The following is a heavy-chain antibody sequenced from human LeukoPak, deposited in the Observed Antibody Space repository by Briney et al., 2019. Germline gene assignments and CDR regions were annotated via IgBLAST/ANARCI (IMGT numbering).Heavy chain of an antibody. V-gene: IGHV3-23*01. CDR1: GSTFSSYD. CDR2: IHGSGGST. CDR3: AKGDTAMVTPVDY. D-gene: IGHD5-18*01. J-gene: IGHJ4*02. Sequence: GGSLRLSCAASGSTFSSYDMNWVRQAPGKGLEWVSTIHGSGGSTYYADSVKGRFTISRDNSKNTLYLQMNSLRAEDTAVYYCAKGDTAMVTPVDYWGQGTLVTVSS.